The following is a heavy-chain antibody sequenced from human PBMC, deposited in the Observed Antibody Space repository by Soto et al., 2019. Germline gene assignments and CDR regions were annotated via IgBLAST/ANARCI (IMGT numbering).Heavy chain of an antibody. CDR3: ATGGRAYYYYHGMDV. Sequence: SETLSLTCTVSGGSVSSGSYYWSWIRQPPGKGLEWIGYIYYSGSTNYNPSLKSRVTISADTSKNQFSLKLSSVTAADTAVYYCATGGRAYYYYHGMDVWGQGTTVTVSS. D-gene: IGHD3-16*01. V-gene: IGHV4-61*01. CDR1: GGSVSSGSYY. CDR2: IYYSGST. J-gene: IGHJ6*02.